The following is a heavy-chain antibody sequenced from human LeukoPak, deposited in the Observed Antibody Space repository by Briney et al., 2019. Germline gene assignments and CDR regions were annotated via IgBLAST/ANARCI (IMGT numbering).Heavy chain of an antibody. CDR1: GGSIRSYY. J-gene: IGHJ6*02. D-gene: IGHD3-9*01. Sequence: PSETLSLTCTVSGGSIRSYYWSWIRQPPGKGLEGIGYIYYSGSTNYNPSLKSRVTISVDTCKNQFSLKLSSVTAADTAVYYCARQNYYDILTGYQYGMDVWGQGTTVTVSS. CDR2: IYYSGST. V-gene: IGHV4-59*08. CDR3: ARQNYYDILTGYQYGMDV.